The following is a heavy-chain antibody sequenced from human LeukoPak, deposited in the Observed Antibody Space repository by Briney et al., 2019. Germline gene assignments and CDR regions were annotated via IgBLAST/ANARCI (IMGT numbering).Heavy chain of an antibody. CDR1: GFAFSSYT. D-gene: IGHD3-22*01. V-gene: IGHV3-21*04. CDR2: ITSTSGDI. Sequence: GGSLRLSCAASGFAFSSYTMNWVRQAPGEGLEWVSSITSTSGDIYYADSAKGRFTISRDNAKNSLFLQMNSLRTEDTAVYYCARLGYYYETTSTLGDIWGQGTTVTVSS. J-gene: IGHJ3*02. CDR3: ARLGYYYETTSTLGDI.